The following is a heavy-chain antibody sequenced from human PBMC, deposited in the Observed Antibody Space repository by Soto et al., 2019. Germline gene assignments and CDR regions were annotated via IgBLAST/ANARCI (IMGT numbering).Heavy chain of an antibody. J-gene: IGHJ5*02. CDR2: VYWNDDK. Sequence: QITLKESGPTLVKPTQTLSLTCTFSGFSLDTSGVGVGWIRQPPGKALEWLALVYWNDDKRFSPSLWGRITIHKDTSNHQVVLRMTKVDPEDTATYYRGRRQGHNSCWYGWFDLWGPGTLVTVSS. CDR3: GRRQGHNSCWYGWFDL. V-gene: IGHV2-5*01. D-gene: IGHD6-19*01. CDR1: GFSLDTSGVG.